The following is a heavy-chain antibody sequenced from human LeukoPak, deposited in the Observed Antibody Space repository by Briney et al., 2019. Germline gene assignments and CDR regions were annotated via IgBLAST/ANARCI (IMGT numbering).Heavy chain of an antibody. V-gene: IGHV3-9*01. CDR2: ISWNSGSI. Sequence: GGSLRLSCAASGFTFDDYAMHWVRQAPGKGLEWVSGISWNSGSIGYAASVKGRFTISRVHAKNSLYLQMNSLRAEDTAVYYCARDIAPAVEGWFDPWGQGTRVTVSS. CDR3: ARDIAPAVEGWFDP. J-gene: IGHJ5*02. CDR1: GFTFDDYA. D-gene: IGHD2-2*01.